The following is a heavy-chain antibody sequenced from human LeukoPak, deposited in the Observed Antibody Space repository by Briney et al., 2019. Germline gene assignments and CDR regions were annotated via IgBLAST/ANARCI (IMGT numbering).Heavy chain of an antibody. CDR1: GFIFSDYY. D-gene: IGHD5-24*01. Sequence: AASVKVSCTASGFIFSDYYMNWVRQAPGKGLERMGCINTLSGGTNYAEDFRGRVTITRDNSIATLYVQLSSLMTDDRAVYYCGSGHFNTGYNFCDYWGQGTLVTVS. CDR2: INTLSGGT. V-gene: IGHV1-2*02. J-gene: IGHJ4*02. CDR3: GSGHFNTGYNFCDY.